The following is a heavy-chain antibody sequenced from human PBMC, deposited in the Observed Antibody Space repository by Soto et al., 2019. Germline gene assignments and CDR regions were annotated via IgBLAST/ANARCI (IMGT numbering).Heavy chain of an antibody. CDR2: IVGSGAST. CDR1: GFTFSSYA. J-gene: IGHJ4*02. V-gene: IGHV3-23*01. CDR3: AEDLQVSCCFRLYYGAY. Sequence: EVQLLESGGGLVQPGGSLRLSCAASGFTFSSYAMSWVRQAPGTGLEWVSGIVGSGASTYYADSVKGRFTISRDKSKNRLFLQMNRLGAEHTASYYWAEDLQVSCCFRLYYGAYWGQATAVTVSS. D-gene: IGHD2-15*01.